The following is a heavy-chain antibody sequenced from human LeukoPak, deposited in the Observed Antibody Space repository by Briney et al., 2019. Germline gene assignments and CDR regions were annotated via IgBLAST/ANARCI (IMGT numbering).Heavy chain of an antibody. CDR1: GFTVSSNY. CDR2: IYSGGST. V-gene: IGHV3-53*01. CDR3: ARGSHAGNHYDILTGSHYYYYGMDV. J-gene: IGHJ6*02. Sequence: PGGSLRLSCAASGFTVSSNYMSWVRQAPGKGLEWVSVIYSGGSTYSVDSVKGRFTISRDKSKNTLYLQMNSLRAEDTAVYYCARGSHAGNHYDILTGSHYYYYGMDVWGQGTTVTVSS. D-gene: IGHD3-9*01.